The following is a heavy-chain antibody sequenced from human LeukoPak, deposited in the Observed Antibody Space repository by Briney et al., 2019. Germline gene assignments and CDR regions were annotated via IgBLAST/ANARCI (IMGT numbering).Heavy chain of an antibody. CDR1: GYSFTSYW. D-gene: IGHD6-13*01. CDR2: IYPGDSDT. J-gene: IGHJ6*03. Sequence: GESLKISCKGSGYSFTSYWIGWVRQMPGKGLEWMGIIYPGDSDTRYSPSFQGQVTISADKSISTAYLQWSSLKASDTAMYYCARRIAAAGTSGGYFYYMDVWGKGTTVTVSS. V-gene: IGHV5-51*01. CDR3: ARRIAAAGTSGGYFYYMDV.